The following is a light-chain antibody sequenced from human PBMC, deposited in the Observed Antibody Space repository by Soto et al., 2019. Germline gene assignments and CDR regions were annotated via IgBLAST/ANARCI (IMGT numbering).Light chain of an antibody. CDR3: NSYVGSNHSV. CDR1: SSDGGRYNY. J-gene: IGLJ1*01. V-gene: IGLV2-8*01. Sequence: QSPLRQPPSASGAPGQAVTISCMGTSSDGGRYNYVSWYQHHPGKAPKLIIYEVTKRPSGVPDRFSGSKSGNTASLTVSGLQADVEAAYYCNSYVGSNHSVFGTGTKVT. CDR2: EVT.